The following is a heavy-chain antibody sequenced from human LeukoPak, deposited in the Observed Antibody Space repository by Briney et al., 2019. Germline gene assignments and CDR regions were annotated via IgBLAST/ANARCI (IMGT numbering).Heavy chain of an antibody. CDR1: GGSISSGSYY. Sequence: PSQTLSLTCTVPGGSISSGSYYWSWIRQPAGKGLEWIGRIYTSGSTNYNPSLKSLVTISVNTSNNQFSLKLSSVTAGDTAVYYCARGSYSSGWSPGYYFDYWGQGTLVTVSS. D-gene: IGHD6-19*01. CDR2: IYTSGST. V-gene: IGHV4-61*02. J-gene: IGHJ4*02. CDR3: ARGSYSSGWSPGYYFDY.